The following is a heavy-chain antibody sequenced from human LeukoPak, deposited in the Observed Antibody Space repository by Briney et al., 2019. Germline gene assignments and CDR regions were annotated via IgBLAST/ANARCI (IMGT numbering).Heavy chain of an antibody. D-gene: IGHD3-10*01. V-gene: IGHV3-23*01. J-gene: IGHJ4*02. CDR3: ARLYNYGSD. Sequence: PGGSLRLSCAASGFTFSTYGMSWLRQAPGKGLEWVSSISGSGGTTYYADSVKGRFTISRDNSKNTLYLQMNSLRAEDTAVYYCARLYNYGSDWGQGTLVTVSS. CDR2: ISGSGGTT. CDR1: GFTFSTYG.